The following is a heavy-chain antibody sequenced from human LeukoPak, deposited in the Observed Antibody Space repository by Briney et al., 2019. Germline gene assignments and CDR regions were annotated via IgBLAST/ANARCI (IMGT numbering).Heavy chain of an antibody. J-gene: IGHJ6*04. CDR3: SKDSSSSNYYYGLDV. D-gene: IGHD6-13*01. Sequence: PGRSLSLSCAASGFPFSSYGMHWVRQAPATGLELVSFISYDGANNYYADSVKGRFTISRDNSKMTLYLQMISLGGDDAGMFFCSKDSSSSNYYYGLDVSGEVATVTVSS. V-gene: IGHV3-30*18. CDR2: ISYDGANN. CDR1: GFPFSSYG.